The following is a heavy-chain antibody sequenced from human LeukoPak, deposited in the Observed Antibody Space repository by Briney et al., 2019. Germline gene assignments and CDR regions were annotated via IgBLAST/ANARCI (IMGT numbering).Heavy chain of an antibody. CDR1: GGSINSYY. D-gene: IGHD3-22*01. Sequence: PSETLSLTCTVSGGSINSYYWSWIRQPPGKGLEWIGYIYYSGSTNYNPSLKSRVTISVDTSKNQFSLKLSSVTAADTAVYYCARQGNGYYYDSSGYGNDWFDPWGQGTLVTVSS. CDR2: IYYSGST. J-gene: IGHJ5*02. CDR3: ARQGNGYYYDSSGYGNDWFDP. V-gene: IGHV4-59*08.